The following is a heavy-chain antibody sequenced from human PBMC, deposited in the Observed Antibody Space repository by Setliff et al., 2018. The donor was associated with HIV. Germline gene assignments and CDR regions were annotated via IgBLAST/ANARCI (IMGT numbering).Heavy chain of an antibody. CDR1: GFTFSSYG. J-gene: IGHJ4*02. V-gene: IGHV3-33*06. CDR3: AKDLVTTTGPDY. CDR2: IWYDGSNK. Sequence: PGGSLRLSCAASGFTFSSYGMHWVRQAPGKGLEWVAVIWYDGSNKYYADSVKGRFTISRDNSKNTLYLQMNSLRAADTAVYYCAKDLVTTTGPDYWGQGTLVTVSS. D-gene: IGHD1-1*01.